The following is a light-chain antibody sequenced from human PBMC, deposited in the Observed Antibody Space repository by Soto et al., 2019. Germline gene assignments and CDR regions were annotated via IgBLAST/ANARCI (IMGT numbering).Light chain of an antibody. J-gene: IGKJ2*01. Sequence: EIVLTQSPGALSLSPGERATLSCRASQSVNSYFAWYQQRPGQAPRLLIYGASGRATGIPDRFSGSGSGTDFTLTISRLEPEDFAVYYCHQCASAPYTFGQGTKLEIK. CDR2: GAS. CDR3: HQCASAPYT. V-gene: IGKV3-20*01. CDR1: QSVNSY.